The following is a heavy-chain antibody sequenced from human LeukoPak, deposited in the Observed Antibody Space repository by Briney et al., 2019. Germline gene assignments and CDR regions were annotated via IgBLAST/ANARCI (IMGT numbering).Heavy chain of an antibody. CDR1: GGSISSSSYY. V-gene: IGHV4-39*01. Sequence: SETLSLTCTVSGGSISSSSYYWDWIRQPPGKGLEWIGTIYYSGTTYYNPSLKRRVTISVDTSRNQFSLKLSSVTATDTAVYYCARMIGDDAFDIWGEGTMVTVS. CDR3: ARMIGDDAFDI. D-gene: IGHD3-22*01. CDR2: IYYSGTT. J-gene: IGHJ3*02.